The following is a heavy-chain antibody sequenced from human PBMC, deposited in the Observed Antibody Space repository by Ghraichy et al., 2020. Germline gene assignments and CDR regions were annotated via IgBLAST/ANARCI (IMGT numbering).Heavy chain of an antibody. Sequence: SETLSLTCAVFGGSFSDYFWSWIRQPPGKGLEWIGEINHSGSTKYNPSLKSRVTISVDTSKNQFSLKLNSVIAADTAVYYCARYSSNSYGDAFDSWGRGVLVTVSS. CDR3: ARYSSNSYGDAFDS. D-gene: IGHD6-13*01. CDR2: INHSGST. J-gene: IGHJ3*01. V-gene: IGHV4-34*01. CDR1: GGSFSDYF.